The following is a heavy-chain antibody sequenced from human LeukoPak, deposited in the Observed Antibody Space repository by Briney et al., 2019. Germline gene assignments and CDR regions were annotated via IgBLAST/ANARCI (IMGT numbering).Heavy chain of an antibody. J-gene: IGHJ4*02. V-gene: IGHV3-23*01. CDR2: ISGSGGST. CDR1: GFTFSSYA. CDR3: AKRSYSGYDIFDY. D-gene: IGHD5-12*01. Sequence: GGSLRLSCAASGFTFSSYAMSWVRQAPGKGLEWGSAISGSGGSTYYADSVKGRFTISRDNSKNTLYLQMNSLRAEDTAVYYCAKRSYSGYDIFDYWGQGTLVTVSS.